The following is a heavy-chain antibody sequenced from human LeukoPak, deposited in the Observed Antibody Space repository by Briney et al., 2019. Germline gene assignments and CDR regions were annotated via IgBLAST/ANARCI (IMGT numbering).Heavy chain of an antibody. CDR1: GFTVSSNY. Sequence: GGSLRLSCAASGFTVSSNYLSWVRQAPGKGLECVSVIYSGGNTYYADSVKGRFTISRDNSKNTLFLQMNSLRAEDTAVYYCARRGGGGRSFDYWGQGTLVTVSS. D-gene: IGHD2-15*01. V-gene: IGHV3-53*01. CDR3: ARRGGGGRSFDY. CDR2: IYSGGNT. J-gene: IGHJ4*02.